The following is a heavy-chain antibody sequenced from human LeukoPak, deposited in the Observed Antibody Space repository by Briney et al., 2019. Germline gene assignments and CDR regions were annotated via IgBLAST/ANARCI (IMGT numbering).Heavy chain of an antibody. CDR1: GFTFSSYG. V-gene: IGHV3-33*01. Sequence: GSLRLSCAASGFTFSSYGMHWVRQAPGKGLEWVAVIWYDGSNKYYADSVKGRFTISRDNSKNTLYLQMNSLRAEDTAVYYCARETVDTAIYYYYGMDVWGQGTTVTVSS. CDR2: IWYDGSNK. J-gene: IGHJ6*02. D-gene: IGHD5-18*01. CDR3: ARETVDTAIYYYYGMDV.